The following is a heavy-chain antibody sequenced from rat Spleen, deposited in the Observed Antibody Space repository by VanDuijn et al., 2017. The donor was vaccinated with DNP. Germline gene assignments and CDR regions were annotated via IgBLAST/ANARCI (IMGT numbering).Heavy chain of an antibody. CDR3: ATHMYIRHYYFSTFDY. CDR1: GFTFSDYY. Sequence: EVKLVESDGGSVQPGGSLKLSCAASGFTFSDYYMAWVRQAPTKGLEWVATISYDGSSTYYRDSVKGRVTISRDNVKSILYLQMDSLMSEDTATYYCATHMYIRHYYFSTFDYWGQGVVVTVSS. J-gene: IGHJ2*01. V-gene: IGHV5-29*01. CDR2: ISYDGSST. D-gene: IGHD1-6*01.